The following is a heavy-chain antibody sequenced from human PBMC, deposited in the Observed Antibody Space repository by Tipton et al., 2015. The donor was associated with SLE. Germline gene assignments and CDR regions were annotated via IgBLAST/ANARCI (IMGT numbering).Heavy chain of an antibody. CDR3: ARAGIVGPTGGFDF. CDR2: INEDGSGT. D-gene: IGHD1-26*01. V-gene: IGHV3-74*01. J-gene: IGHJ4*02. Sequence: GSLRLSCAASGFIFDQYGMSWVRQAPGKGLEWVSRINEDGSGTSYADFVQGRFTFFRDNAKNTVYLQMNNLRAEDTAVYYCARAGIVGPTGGFDFWGRGTLVTVSS. CDR1: GFIFDQYG.